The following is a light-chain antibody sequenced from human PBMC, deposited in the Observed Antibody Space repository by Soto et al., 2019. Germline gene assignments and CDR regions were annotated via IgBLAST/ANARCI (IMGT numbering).Light chain of an antibody. Sequence: EIVLTQSPGTLSLSPGDRATLSCRASQSVGSNCLACYQQKSGQSPRLLIYGASFRASGIPDRFSGSGSGTDFTLTIRRLEPEDFAMYFCHQYDSSPRTFGQGTKVEIK. J-gene: IGKJ1*01. V-gene: IGKV3-20*01. CDR1: QSVGSNC. CDR2: GAS. CDR3: HQYDSSPRT.